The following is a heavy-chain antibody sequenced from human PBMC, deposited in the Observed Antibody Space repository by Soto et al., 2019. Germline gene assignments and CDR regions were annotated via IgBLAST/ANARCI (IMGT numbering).Heavy chain of an antibody. CDR1: GGSFSGYY. D-gene: IGHD6-6*01. CDR2: INHSGST. CDR3: ARVRSSSYYFDY. J-gene: IGHJ4*02. V-gene: IGHV4-34*01. Sequence: SETLSLTCAVYGGSFSGYYWSWIRQPPGKGLEWIGEINHSGSTNYNPSLKSLVTISVDTSKNQFSLKLSSVTAADTAVYYCARVRSSSYYFDYWGQGTLVTVSS.